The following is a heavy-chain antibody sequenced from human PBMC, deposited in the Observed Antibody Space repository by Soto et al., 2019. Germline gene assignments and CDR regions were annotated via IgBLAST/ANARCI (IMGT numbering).Heavy chain of an antibody. CDR2: INHSGST. V-gene: IGHV4-34*01. CDR3: ARDPQWLVTKYYFDY. Sequence: PSETLSLTCAVYGGSFSGYYWSWIRQPPGKGLEWIGEINHSGSTNYNPSLKSRVTISVDTSKNQFSLKLSSVTAADTAVYYCARDPQWLVTKYYFDYWGQGTLVTVSS. D-gene: IGHD6-19*01. J-gene: IGHJ4*02. CDR1: GGSFSGYY.